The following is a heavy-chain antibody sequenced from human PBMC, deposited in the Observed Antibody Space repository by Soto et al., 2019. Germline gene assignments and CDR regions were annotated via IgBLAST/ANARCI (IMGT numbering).Heavy chain of an antibody. D-gene: IGHD2-2*01. Sequence: QVQLVESGGGVVQPGRSLRLSCGTSGFSFSSYVLHWVRQAPGKGLEWVAVLSYYERDKYDADSVKGRFTITRDNSKNTLYLPLNSLRAADTAVYDGAREGSGDAYNAGGAMDYWCQGTLVTVSS. CDR2: LSYYERDK. CDR3: AREGSGDAYNAGGAMDY. J-gene: IGHJ4*02. V-gene: IGHV3-30*03. CDR1: GFSFSSYV.